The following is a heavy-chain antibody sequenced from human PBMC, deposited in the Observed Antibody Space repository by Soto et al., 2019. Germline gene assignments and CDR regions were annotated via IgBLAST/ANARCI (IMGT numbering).Heavy chain of an antibody. Sequence: QVQLVQSGAEVKKPGASVKVSCKASGYTFTSYAMHWVRQAPGQRLEWMGWINAGNGNTKYSQKFQGRVTITRDTSASTAYMELSSLRSEETAVYYCARTITIFGVVQAPFDPWGQGTLVTVSS. CDR3: ARTITIFGVVQAPFDP. CDR1: GYTFTSYA. CDR2: INAGNGNT. V-gene: IGHV1-3*01. J-gene: IGHJ5*02. D-gene: IGHD3-3*01.